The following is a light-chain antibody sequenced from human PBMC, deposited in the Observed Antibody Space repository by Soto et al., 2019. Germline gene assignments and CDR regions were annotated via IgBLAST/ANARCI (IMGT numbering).Light chain of an antibody. CDR3: SSYTSSSTRV. CDR2: EVS. V-gene: IGLV2-14*01. CDR1: SSDVGGYNY. Sequence: QSALTQPASVSGSPGQSITISCTGTSSDVGGYNYVSWYQQHPGKAPKLMIYEVSNRPSGVSNRFSGSKSGNTASLTSSGLQAEDEADYYCSSYTSSSTRVFGGGTKLTFL. J-gene: IGLJ3*02.